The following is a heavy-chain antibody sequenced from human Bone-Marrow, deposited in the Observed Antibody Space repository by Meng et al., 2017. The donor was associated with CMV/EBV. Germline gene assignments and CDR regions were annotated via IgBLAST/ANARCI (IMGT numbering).Heavy chain of an antibody. CDR3: AKGGYGSDKGLDY. Sequence: GESLKISCAASGFTFSSYAMSWVRQAPGKGLEWVSVIYRDGGSTFYADSVKGRFTLSRDNSKNTLYLQMNSLRAEDTAVYYCAKGGYGSDKGLDYWGQGTMVTVSS. D-gene: IGHD3-10*01. V-gene: IGHV3-23*03. CDR2: IYRDGGST. J-gene: IGHJ4*02. CDR1: GFTFSSYA.